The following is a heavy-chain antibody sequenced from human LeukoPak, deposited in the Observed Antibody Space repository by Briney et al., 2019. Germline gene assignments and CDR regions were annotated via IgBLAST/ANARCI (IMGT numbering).Heavy chain of an antibody. CDR1: GFTFSSYA. Sequence: GGSLRLSCAASGFTFSSYAMSWVRQAPGKGLEWVSGISGSGGTTYYADSVKGRFTISRDNSKNTLYVQVNSLRDEDTAAYYCAKDRNPHRVAGANLLDSWGQGTLVIVSP. D-gene: IGHD6-19*01. CDR2: ISGSGGTT. J-gene: IGHJ4*02. V-gene: IGHV3-23*01. CDR3: AKDRNPHRVAGANLLDS.